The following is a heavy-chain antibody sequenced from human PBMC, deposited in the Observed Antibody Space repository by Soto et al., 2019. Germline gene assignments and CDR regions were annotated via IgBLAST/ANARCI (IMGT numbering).Heavy chain of an antibody. CDR3: ASWNYYGSGSYYPHDY. CDR1: GGSISSGGYY. D-gene: IGHD3-10*01. V-gene: IGHV4-31*03. Sequence: SETLSLTCTVSGGSISSGGYYWSWIRQHPGKGLEWIGYIYYSGSTYYNPSLKSRVTISVDTSKNQFSLKLSSVTAADTAVYYCASWNYYGSGSYYPHDYWGQGTLVTVSS. CDR2: IYYSGST. J-gene: IGHJ4*02.